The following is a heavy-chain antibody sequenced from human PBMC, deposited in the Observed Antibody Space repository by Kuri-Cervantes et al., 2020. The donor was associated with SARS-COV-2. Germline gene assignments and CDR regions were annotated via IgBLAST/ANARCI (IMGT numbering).Heavy chain of an antibody. CDR3: VRLGDHYFDS. Sequence: SETLSLTCAVYGGSFSGYYWSWIRQPPGKGLEWIGEINHSGSTNYNPSLKSRVTISVDTSKNQFSLKLSSVTAADTAVYYCVRLGDHYFDSWGQGTLVTVSS. CDR2: INHSGST. CDR1: GGSFSGYY. J-gene: IGHJ4*02. V-gene: IGHV4-34*01. D-gene: IGHD2-21*02.